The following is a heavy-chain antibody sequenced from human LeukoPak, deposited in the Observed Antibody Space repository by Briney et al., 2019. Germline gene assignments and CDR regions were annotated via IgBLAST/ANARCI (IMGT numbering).Heavy chain of an antibody. CDR1: GGSISSGSYY. V-gene: IGHV4-61*02. Sequence: SQTLSLTCTVSGGSISSGSYYWSWIRQPAGKGLEWIGRIYTSGSTNYNPSLKSRVTISVDTSKNQFSLKLSSVTAADTAVYYCARGRSLRYFDWLPDMDVWGKGTTVTVSS. CDR3: ARGRSLRYFDWLPDMDV. J-gene: IGHJ6*03. D-gene: IGHD3-9*01. CDR2: IYTSGST.